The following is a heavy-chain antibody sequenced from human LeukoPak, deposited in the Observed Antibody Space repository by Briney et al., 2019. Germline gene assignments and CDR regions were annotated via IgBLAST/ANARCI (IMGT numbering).Heavy chain of an antibody. V-gene: IGHV4-34*01. CDR3: ARDGMTPAT. J-gene: IGHJ5*02. CDR1: GGSFSGYY. Sequence: SETLSLTCAVYGGSFSGYYWSWIRQPPGKGLEWIGEINHSGSTNYNPSLKSRVTISVDTSKNQFSLKLSSVTAADTAVCYCARDGMTPATWGQGTLVTVSS. D-gene: IGHD4-17*01. CDR2: INHSGST.